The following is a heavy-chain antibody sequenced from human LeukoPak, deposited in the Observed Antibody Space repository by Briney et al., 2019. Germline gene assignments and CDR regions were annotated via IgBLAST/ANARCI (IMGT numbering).Heavy chain of an antibody. CDR1: GGSISDYY. V-gene: IGHV4-4*09. CDR2: IYTSGST. CDR3: ARHRSPTSSSFFDS. J-gene: IGHJ5*01. D-gene: IGHD6-6*01. Sequence: PSETLSLTCTVSGGSISDYYRSWVRQPPGKGLEWLGYIYTSGSTNYNPSPKSRVTISADTSKNQFSLKLSSVTAADTAVYYCARHRSPTSSSFFDSWGQGTLVSVSS.